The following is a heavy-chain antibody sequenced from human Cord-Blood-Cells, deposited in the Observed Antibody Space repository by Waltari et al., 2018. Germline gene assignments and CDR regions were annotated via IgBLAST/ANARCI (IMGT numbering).Heavy chain of an antibody. CDR3: ARDRVTTVYYYYGMDV. CDR1: GFTVSSNY. CDR2: IYSGGST. J-gene: IGHJ6*02. Sequence: EVQLVETGGGLTQPGGSLRLSCAASGFTVSSNYMSWVRPAPGKGLEWVSVIYSGGSTYYADSVKGRFTISRDNSKNTLYLQMNSLRAEDTAVYYCARDRVTTVYYYYGMDVWGQGTTVTVSS. V-gene: IGHV3-53*02. D-gene: IGHD4-17*01.